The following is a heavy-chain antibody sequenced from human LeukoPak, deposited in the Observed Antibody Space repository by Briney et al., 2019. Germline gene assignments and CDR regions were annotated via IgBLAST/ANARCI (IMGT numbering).Heavy chain of an antibody. V-gene: IGHV4-39*07. J-gene: IGHJ4*02. D-gene: IGHD5-24*01. Sequence: PSETLSLTCTVSGDSIRSSRYYWGWIRQPPGKGLEWIGSIYNSGSTYYNPSLKSRVTISVDTSKNQFSLKLSSVTAADTAVYYCARDPSSSATSDFWGQGTLVTVSS. CDR1: GDSIRSSRYY. CDR2: IYNSGST. CDR3: ARDPSSSATSDF.